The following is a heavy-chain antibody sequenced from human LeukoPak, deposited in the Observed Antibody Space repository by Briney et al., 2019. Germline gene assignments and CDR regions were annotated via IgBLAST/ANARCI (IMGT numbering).Heavy chain of an antibody. CDR3: ARDRPPRSYLRGAGIPDYFDY. V-gene: IGHV1-18*01. D-gene: IGHD3-10*01. CDR1: GYSFSSYG. Sequence: ASVKVSCKASGYSFSSYGISWVRQAPGQGLEWMGWTSGYNGNTNYAEKLQGRVTMTIDTSTSTAYMELRSLRSDDTAVYYCARDRPPRSYLRGAGIPDYFDYWGQGTLVTVSS. J-gene: IGHJ4*02. CDR2: TSGYNGNT.